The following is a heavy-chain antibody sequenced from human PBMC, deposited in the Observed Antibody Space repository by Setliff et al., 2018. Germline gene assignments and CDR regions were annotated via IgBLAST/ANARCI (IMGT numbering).Heavy chain of an antibody. CDR2: LYYTGAT. J-gene: IGHJ5*02. D-gene: IGHD6-6*01. CDR1: GGSISTTNYF. Sequence: PSETLSLTCTVSGGSISTTNYFWGWIRQPPGGGLEWIGILYYTGATYYNPSLESRVTISVDTPNNQFSLKLSSVTAADTAVFYCARGYAARVGFGNWFDPWGQGTLVTVSS. V-gene: IGHV4-39*07. CDR3: ARGYAARVGFGNWFDP.